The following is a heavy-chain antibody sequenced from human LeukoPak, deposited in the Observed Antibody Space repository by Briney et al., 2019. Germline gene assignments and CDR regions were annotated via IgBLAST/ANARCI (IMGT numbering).Heavy chain of an antibody. V-gene: IGHV4-61*02. CDR1: GGSISSGSYY. J-gene: IGHJ3*02. CDR3: ARGQVVPVRGAFDI. Sequence: SETLSLTCTVSGGSISSGSYYWSWIRQPAGKGLEWIGRIYTSGSTNYNPSLKSRVTISVDTSKNQFSLKLSSVTAAGTAVYYCARGQVVPVRGAFDIWGQGTMVTVSS. CDR2: IYTSGST. D-gene: IGHD2-2*01.